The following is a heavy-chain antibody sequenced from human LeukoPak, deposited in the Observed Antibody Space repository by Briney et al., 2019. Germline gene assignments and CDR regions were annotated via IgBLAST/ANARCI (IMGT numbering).Heavy chain of an antibody. CDR1: GGSISGYY. D-gene: IGHD1-26*01. J-gene: IGHJ6*03. Sequence: SETLSLTCTVSGGSISGYYWSWIRQPAGKGPEWIGRIYTSGSTKYNPSLKGRVTMSLDTSKNQFSLKLSSVTAADTAVYYCARVGRIGSGYYYYYYMDVWGKGTTVRVSS. V-gene: IGHV4-4*07. CDR2: IYTSGST. CDR3: ARVGRIGSGYYYYYYMDV.